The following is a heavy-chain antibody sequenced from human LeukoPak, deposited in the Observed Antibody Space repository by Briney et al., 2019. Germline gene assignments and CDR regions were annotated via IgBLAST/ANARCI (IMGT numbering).Heavy chain of an antibody. V-gene: IGHV1-69*05. CDR2: IIPIFGTA. Sequence: ASVKVSCKASGGTFSSYAISWVRQAPGQGLEWMGGIIPIFGTANYAQKFQGRVTITTDESTSTAYMELSSLRSEDTAVYHCARGRCSSTSCYTGMDYYYMDVWGKGTTVTVSS. D-gene: IGHD2-2*02. J-gene: IGHJ6*03. CDR1: GGTFSSYA. CDR3: ARGRCSSTSCYTGMDYYYMDV.